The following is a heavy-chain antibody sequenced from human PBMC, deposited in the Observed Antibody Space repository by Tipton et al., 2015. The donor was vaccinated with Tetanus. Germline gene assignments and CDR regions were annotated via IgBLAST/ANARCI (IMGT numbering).Heavy chain of an antibody. V-gene: IGHV4-39*02. CDR2: IYYSGSS. J-gene: IGHJ4*02. Sequence: GLVKPSETLSLTCNVSGASMSSSSYYWDWIRQPPGKGLEWIGSIYYSGSSYYNPSLESRVTISLDTSKNRFSLKLTSVTAADAAVYYCARAGMVTDDRSKFDSWGQGSLVSVSS. D-gene: IGHD2-21*02. CDR3: ARAGMVTDDRSKFDS. CDR1: GASMSSSSYY.